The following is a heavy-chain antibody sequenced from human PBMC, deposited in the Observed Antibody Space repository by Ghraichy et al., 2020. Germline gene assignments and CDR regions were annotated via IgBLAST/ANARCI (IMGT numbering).Heavy chain of an antibody. D-gene: IGHD3-22*01. CDR2: ISYTGIT. V-gene: IGHV4-59*01. CDR3: ARHRFAGDVSDNSGYYHYY. Sequence: ESLNISCTVSGGSISGYYWSWLRQPPGKGLDWIGYISYTGITKYSPSLKSRLTMSLDKSKLQFSLKLNSVTAADTAVYFCARHRFAGDVSDNSGYYHYYCLQGTLLSVSS. J-gene: IGHJ4*02. CDR1: GGSISGYY.